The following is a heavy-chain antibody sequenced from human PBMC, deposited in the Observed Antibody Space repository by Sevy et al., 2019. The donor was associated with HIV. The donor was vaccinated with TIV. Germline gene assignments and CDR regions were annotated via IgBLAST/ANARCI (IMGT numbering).Heavy chain of an antibody. J-gene: IGHJ4*02. V-gene: IGHV4-34*01. D-gene: IGHD4-17*01. CDR1: GGSFSGYY. CDR2: INHSGST. Sequence: SETLSLTCAVYGGSFSGYYWSWIRQPPGKGLEWIGEINHSGSTNYNPSLKSRVTISVDTSKNQFSLKLSSVTAADTAVYYCARLSFGDYPKVDYWGQGTLVTVSS. CDR3: ARLSFGDYPKVDY.